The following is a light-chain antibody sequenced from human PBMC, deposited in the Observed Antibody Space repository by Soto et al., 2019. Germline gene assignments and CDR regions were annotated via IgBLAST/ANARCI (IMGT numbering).Light chain of an antibody. Sequence: EIVMTQSPATLSVSPGERAALSCRASQSVSSNLAWYQQKPGQSPRLLTYGTSTRATGIPARFSGSGSGTEFTLTISSLQSEDFAVYYCHQYNFWPTFGQGTKVEIK. J-gene: IGKJ1*01. CDR2: GTS. CDR3: HQYNFWPT. CDR1: QSVSSN. V-gene: IGKV3-15*01.